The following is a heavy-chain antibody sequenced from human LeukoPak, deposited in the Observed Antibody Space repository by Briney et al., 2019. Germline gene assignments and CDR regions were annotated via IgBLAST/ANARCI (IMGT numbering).Heavy chain of an antibody. CDR2: INPNSGGT. V-gene: IGHV1-2*02. CDR3: ARDQGQWLAYFDY. Sequence: ASVKVSCKASGYTFTGYYMHWVRQAPGQGLEWMGWINPNSGGTNYAQKLQGRVTMTTDTSTSTAYMELRSLRSDDTAVYYCARDQGQWLAYFDYWGQGTLVTVSS. CDR1: GYTFTGYY. D-gene: IGHD6-19*01. J-gene: IGHJ4*02.